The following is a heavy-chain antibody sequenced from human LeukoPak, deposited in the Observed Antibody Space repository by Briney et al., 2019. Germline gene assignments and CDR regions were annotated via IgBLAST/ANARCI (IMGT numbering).Heavy chain of an antibody. V-gene: IGHV3-23*01. J-gene: IGHJ6*02. CDR2: ISGSGGST. D-gene: IGHD3-9*01. CDR3: AKRDMYDILTGYYFGMDV. Sequence: GASLRLSCAASGFTFSSYAMSWVRQAPGKGLEWVSAISGSGGSTYYADSVKGRFTISRDNSKNTLYLQMNSLRAEDTAVYYCAKRDMYDILTGYYFGMDVWGQGTTVTVSS. CDR1: GFTFSSYA.